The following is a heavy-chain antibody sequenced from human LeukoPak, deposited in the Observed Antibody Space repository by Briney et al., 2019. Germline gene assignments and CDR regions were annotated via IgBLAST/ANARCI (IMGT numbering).Heavy chain of an antibody. J-gene: IGHJ4*02. CDR3: ARNVERTPNDEGDY. D-gene: IGHD2-15*01. V-gene: IGHV1-69*04. CDR1: ERTDCSYA. Sequence: SVKVSGKASERTDCSYAIRRWPQSPGQGLEWMGRIIPILGIANYAQKFQGRVTITADESTSTAYMELSSLRSEDTAVYYCARNVERTPNDEGDYWGQGTLVTVS. CDR2: IIPILGIA.